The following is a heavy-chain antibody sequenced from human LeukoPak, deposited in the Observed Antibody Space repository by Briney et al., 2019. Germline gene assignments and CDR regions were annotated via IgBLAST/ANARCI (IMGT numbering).Heavy chain of an antibody. CDR1: GFTFSNAW. CDR3: AKADPLRYFDWLFAPYY. D-gene: IGHD3-9*01. Sequence: GGSLRLSCGASGFTFSNAWMNWVRQAPGKGLEWVGRIKSKTDGGTTDYAGPVKGRFTMSRDDSKNTLFLQMNSLKTEDTAVYYCAKADPLRYFDWLFAPYYWGQGTLVTVSS. V-gene: IGHV3-15*07. CDR2: IKSKTDGGTT. J-gene: IGHJ4*02.